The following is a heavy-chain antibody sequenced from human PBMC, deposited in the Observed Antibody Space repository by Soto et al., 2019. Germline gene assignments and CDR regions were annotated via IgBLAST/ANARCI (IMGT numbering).Heavy chain of an antibody. CDR2: ISYDGNNK. D-gene: IGHD1-1*01. CDR3: AAGGLEGYDS. V-gene: IGHV3-30*03. CDR1: GFTFSTYG. J-gene: IGHJ4*02. Sequence: QVQLVESGGGVVQPGRSLRLSCAASGFTFSTYGMHWVRQAPGKGLEWVAVISYDGNNKYYADSVKGRVTISRDNSKNTLYLHMNSLTIEDTAVYYCAAGGLEGYDSWCQGILVTVSS.